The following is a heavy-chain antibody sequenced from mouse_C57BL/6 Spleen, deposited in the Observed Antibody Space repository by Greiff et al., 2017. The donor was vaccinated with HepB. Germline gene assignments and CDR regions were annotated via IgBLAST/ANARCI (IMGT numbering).Heavy chain of an antibody. J-gene: IGHJ4*01. CDR3: ARRRVVYYGSSPYYAMDY. CDR1: GYTFTDYY. Sequence: EVQLQQSGPVLVKPGASVKMSCKASGYTFTDYYMNWVKQSHGKSLEWIGVINPYNGGTSYNQKFKGKATLTVDKSSSTAYMELNSLTSEDSAVYYCARRRVVYYGSSPYYAMDYWGQGTSVTVSS. D-gene: IGHD1-1*01. V-gene: IGHV1-19*01. CDR2: INPYNGGT.